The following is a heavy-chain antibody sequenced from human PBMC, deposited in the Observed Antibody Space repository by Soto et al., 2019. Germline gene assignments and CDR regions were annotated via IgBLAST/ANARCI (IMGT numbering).Heavy chain of an antibody. CDR1: GYTFTNYG. CDR2: ISGYNGNT. CDR3: AREGQAPYYYYGMDV. Sequence: ASAKVSCKASGYTFTNYGFSWVRQAPGQGLEWMGWISGYNGNTKYAEKFQGRVTMTTDTSTSTAHMELRSLRSDDTAVYYCAREGQAPYYYYGMDVWG. V-gene: IGHV1-18*01. J-gene: IGHJ6*02.